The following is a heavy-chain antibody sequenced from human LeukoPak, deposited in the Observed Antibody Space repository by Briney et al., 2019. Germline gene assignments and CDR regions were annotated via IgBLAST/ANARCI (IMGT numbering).Heavy chain of an antibody. J-gene: IGHJ4*02. V-gene: IGHV3-48*01. Sequence: PGGSLRLSCAASGFTFSSYSMNWVRQAPGKGLEWVSYISSSSSTIYYADSVKGRFTISRDNAKNSLYLQMNSLRAEDTAVYYCARDRGRGSRYVLGSDYWGQGTLVTVSS. D-gene: IGHD6-13*01. CDR2: ISSSSSTI. CDR1: GFTFSSYS. CDR3: ARDRGRGSRYVLGSDY.